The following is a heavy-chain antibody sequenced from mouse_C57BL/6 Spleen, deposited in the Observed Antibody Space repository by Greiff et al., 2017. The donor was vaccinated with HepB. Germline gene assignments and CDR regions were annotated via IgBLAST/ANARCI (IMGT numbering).Heavy chain of an antibody. D-gene: IGHD1-1*01. Sequence: QVQLQQPGAELVKPGASVKLSCKASGYTFTSYWMHWVKQRPGQGLEWIGMIHPNSGSTNYNEKFKSKATLTVDKSSSTAYMQLSSLTSEDSAVYYCARPASTVVGDYYAMDYWGQGTSVTVSS. J-gene: IGHJ4*01. V-gene: IGHV1-64*01. CDR3: ARPASTVVGDYYAMDY. CDR1: GYTFTSYW. CDR2: IHPNSGST.